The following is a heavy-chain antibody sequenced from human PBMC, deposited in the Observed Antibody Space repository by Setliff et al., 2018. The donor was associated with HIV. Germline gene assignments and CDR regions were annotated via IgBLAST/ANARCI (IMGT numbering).Heavy chain of an antibody. CDR3: AKDVCSGAYCYAYYYYGMDV. CDR1: VFTFNNYG. CDR2: VRYDGSQK. Sequence: GGSLRLSCAASVFTFNNYGMNWVRQAPGKGLEWVAFVRYDGSQKYYVDSVKGRFTISRDNSKNTLYLQMNSLRVEDTAVYYCAKDVCSGAYCYAYYYYGMDVWGQGTMVTVSS. D-gene: IGHD2-15*01. J-gene: IGHJ6*02. V-gene: IGHV3-30*02.